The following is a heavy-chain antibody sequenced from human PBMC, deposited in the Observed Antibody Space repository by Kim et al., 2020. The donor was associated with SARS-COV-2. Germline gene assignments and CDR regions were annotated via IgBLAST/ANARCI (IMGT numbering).Heavy chain of an antibody. D-gene: IGHD6-19*01. Sequence: SETLSLTCTVSGGSVSSGSYYWSWIRQPPGKGLEWIGYIYYSGSTNYNPSLKSRLTISVDTSKHQFSLKLSSVTAADTAVYYCARGDSGWPTYYYYGMDVWGQGTTVTVSS. J-gene: IGHJ6*02. V-gene: IGHV4-61*01. CDR1: GGSVSSGSYY. CDR3: ARGDSGWPTYYYYGMDV. CDR2: IYYSGST.